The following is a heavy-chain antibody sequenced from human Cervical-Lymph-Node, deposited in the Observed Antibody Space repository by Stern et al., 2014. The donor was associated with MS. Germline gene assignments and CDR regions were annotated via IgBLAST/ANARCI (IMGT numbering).Heavy chain of an antibody. J-gene: IGHJ5*02. CDR2: IYYSGTT. V-gene: IGHV4-59*01. Sequence: QLQLQESGPGLLRPSETLSLTCTVSGASITSYYWSWIRQPPGKGLEWIGYIYYSGTTNYNAPLKGRVAISIDTSKTQFSLRLSSVTAADTAVYYCARATDLWGQGTLVTVSS. CDR1: GASITSYY. CDR3: ARATDL.